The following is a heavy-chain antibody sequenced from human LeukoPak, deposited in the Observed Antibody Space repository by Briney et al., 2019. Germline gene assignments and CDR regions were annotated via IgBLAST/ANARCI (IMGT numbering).Heavy chain of an antibody. J-gene: IGHJ6*02. CDR1: SGSISSYY. Sequence: SETVSLTCTVSSGSISSYYWSWMTKPPGKGWVGRGYIYYSESTNYNPSIKSRVAISVDTSKNQFSLKLSSVTAADTAVYYCARDRSNYYYYYGMDVWGQGTTVTVSS. V-gene: IGHV4-59*01. CDR2: IYYSEST. CDR3: ARDRSNYYYYYGMDV.